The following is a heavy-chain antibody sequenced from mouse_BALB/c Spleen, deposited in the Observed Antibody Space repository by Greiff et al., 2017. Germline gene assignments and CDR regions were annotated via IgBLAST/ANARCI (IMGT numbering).Heavy chain of an antibody. Sequence: QVQLQQSGAELVRPGASVTLSCKASGYTFTDYEMHWVKQTPVHGLEWIGAIDPETGGTAYNQKFKGKATLTADKSSSTAYMELRSLTSEDSAVYYCTREDGNYLFAYWGQGTLVTVSA. V-gene: IGHV1-15*01. CDR3: TREDGNYLFAY. CDR1: GYTFTDYE. J-gene: IGHJ3*01. CDR2: IDPETGGT. D-gene: IGHD2-1*01.